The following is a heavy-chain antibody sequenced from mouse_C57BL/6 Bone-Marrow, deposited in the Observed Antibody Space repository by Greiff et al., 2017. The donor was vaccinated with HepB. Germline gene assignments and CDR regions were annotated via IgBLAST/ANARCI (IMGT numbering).Heavy chain of an antibody. CDR3: AGDHRVYDGYLDY. Sequence: QVQLKESGPGLVKPSQSLFLTCSITGFPITSGYYWIWIRQSPGKPLEWMGYITHSGETFYNPSLQSPISTTRETSKNQFFLQLNSVTTEDTAMYYCAGDHRVYDGYLDYWGQGTTLTVSS. CDR2: ITHSGET. D-gene: IGHD2-3*01. J-gene: IGHJ2*01. CDR1: GFPITSGYY. V-gene: IGHV12-3*01.